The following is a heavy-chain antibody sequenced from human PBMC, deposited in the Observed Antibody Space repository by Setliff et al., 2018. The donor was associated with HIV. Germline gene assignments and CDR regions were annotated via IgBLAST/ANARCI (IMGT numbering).Heavy chain of an antibody. CDR2: IRGGGDPT. V-gene: IGHV3-23*01. CDR3: AKGPWDTPHTFDI. Sequence: GESLKISCAVSGFTLTNYTMSWVRQAAGKGLEWVSAIRGGGDPTYYSDSVKGRFFISRDISKNTLYLQMNNLRGDDTAVYYCAKGPWDTPHTFDIWGHGTMVTVSS. J-gene: IGHJ3*02. D-gene: IGHD1-26*01. CDR1: GFTLTNYT.